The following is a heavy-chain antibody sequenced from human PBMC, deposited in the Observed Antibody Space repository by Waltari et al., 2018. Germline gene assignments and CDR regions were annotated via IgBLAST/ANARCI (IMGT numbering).Heavy chain of an antibody. CDR3: AREMTSYSTFDY. J-gene: IGHJ4*02. Sequence: QVQLVQSGAEVKKPGSSVKVSCKASGGTVSSYAISWVRQAPGQGLELMGGIIPIFGTANYAQKFQGRVTITADESTSTAYMALSSLRSEDTAVYYCAREMTSYSTFDYWGQGTLVTVSS. CDR1: GGTVSSYA. V-gene: IGHV1-69*12. D-gene: IGHD4-4*01. CDR2: IIPIFGTA.